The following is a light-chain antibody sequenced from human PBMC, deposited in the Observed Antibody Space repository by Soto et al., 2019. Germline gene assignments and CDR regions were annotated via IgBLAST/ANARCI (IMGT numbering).Light chain of an antibody. CDR1: QSVSSN. Sequence: EIVMTQSPATLSVSPGERATLSCRASQSVSSNLAWYQQKPGQAPRLLIYGVSTRATGIPARFSGSGSGTEFTLTISSLQSEDFAVYYCQQYNNLWTFGQGTKVEIK. CDR2: GVS. CDR3: QQYNNLWT. J-gene: IGKJ1*01. V-gene: IGKV3-15*01.